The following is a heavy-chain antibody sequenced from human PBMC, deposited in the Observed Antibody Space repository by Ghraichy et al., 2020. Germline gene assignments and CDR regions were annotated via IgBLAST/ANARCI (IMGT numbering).Heavy chain of an antibody. Sequence: SQTLSLTCTVSGGSISSSSYYWGWIRQPPGKGLEWIGSIHYSGSTYYNPSLKSRVTISVDTSKNQFSLKLSSVTAADTAVYYCARRVRGYFDYWGQGTLVTVSS. D-gene: IGHD3-10*01. J-gene: IGHJ4*02. V-gene: IGHV4-39*01. CDR1: GGSISSSSYY. CDR2: IHYSGST. CDR3: ARRVRGYFDY.